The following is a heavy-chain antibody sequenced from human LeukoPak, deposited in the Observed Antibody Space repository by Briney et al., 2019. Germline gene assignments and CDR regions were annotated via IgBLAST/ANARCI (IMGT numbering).Heavy chain of an antibody. CDR3: AKDGGLWVSAHWGDS. D-gene: IGHD7-27*01. CDR2: ITTGDGNT. CDR1: GFTFSSYT. J-gene: IGHJ4*02. V-gene: IGHV3-23*01. Sequence: GGSLRLSCTASGFTFSSYTMTWVRQAPGKGLKWVSTITTGDGNTYYADSVKGRFTVSRDDSKNTLYLQMNSLRAGDTAVYYCAKDGGLWVSAHWGDSWGRGTLVTVSS.